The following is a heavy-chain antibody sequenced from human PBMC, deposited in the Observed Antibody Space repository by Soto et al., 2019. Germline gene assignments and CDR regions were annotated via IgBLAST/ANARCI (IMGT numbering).Heavy chain of an antibody. CDR1: GFTFSSYS. CDR2: ISSSSSYI. CDR3: ARDQLGYSYGCGLGY. D-gene: IGHD5-18*01. V-gene: IGHV3-21*01. J-gene: IGHJ4*02. Sequence: EVQLVESGGGLVKPGGSLRLSCAASGFTFSSYSMNWVRQAPGKGLEWVSSISSSSSYIYYADSVKGRFTISRDNAKNSLYLQMNSLRAEDTAVYYCARDQLGYSYGCGLGYWGQGTLVTVSS.